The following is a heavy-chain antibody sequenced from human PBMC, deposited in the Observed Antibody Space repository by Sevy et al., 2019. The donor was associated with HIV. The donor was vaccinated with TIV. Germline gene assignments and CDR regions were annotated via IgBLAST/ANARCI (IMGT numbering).Heavy chain of an antibody. CDR2: ISFSSNYI. CDR3: ARPYGSGSWEAFDL. D-gene: IGHD3-10*01. Sequence: GGSLRLSCAASEFTFSTYPMNWVRQAPGKGLEWVSSISFSSNYIYYADSVKGRFTIFRDNAKNSVYLQMNSLRVEDTAVYYCARPYGSGSWEAFDLWGQGTLVTVSS. V-gene: IGHV3-21*01. CDR1: EFTFSTYP. J-gene: IGHJ3*01.